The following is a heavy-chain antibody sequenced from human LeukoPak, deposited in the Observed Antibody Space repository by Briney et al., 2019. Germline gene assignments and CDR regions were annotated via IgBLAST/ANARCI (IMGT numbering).Heavy chain of an antibody. V-gene: IGHV3-48*03. CDR3: AKNVMPTVVAPAFDP. Sequence: GGTLRFSCAASGFTCSSYEMNWVRQAPGQELEGVSYLSSSSSTIYYEDSVKGRFTISRDNAKNSLYLQMNSLRAEDTAIYYCAKNVMPTVVAPAFDPWGQGTLVTVSS. J-gene: IGHJ5*02. D-gene: IGHD2-2*01. CDR1: GFTCSSYE. CDR2: LSSSSSTI.